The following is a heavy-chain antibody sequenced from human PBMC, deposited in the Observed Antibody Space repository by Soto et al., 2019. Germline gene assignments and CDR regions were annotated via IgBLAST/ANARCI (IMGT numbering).Heavy chain of an antibody. CDR3: ARGYSSGRADFDI. D-gene: IGHD6-19*01. J-gene: IGHJ3*02. Sequence: EVQLVESGGGLVQPGGSLRLSCAASGFTFSSYSMNWVRQAPGKGLEWVSYISSSSTTIYYADSVKGRFTISSDNAKNSLYLQMNSLRAEDTAVYYCARGYSSGRADFDIWGQGTMVTVSS. CDR2: ISSSSTTI. V-gene: IGHV3-48*01. CDR1: GFTFSSYS.